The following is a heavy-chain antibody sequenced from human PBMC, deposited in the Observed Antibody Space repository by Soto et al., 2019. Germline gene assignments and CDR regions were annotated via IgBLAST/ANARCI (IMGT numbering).Heavy chain of an antibody. CDR2: IYYTGST. V-gene: IGHV4-31*03. CDR3: ARIEMASIK. CDR1: GASIRSSGYY. Sequence: LSLTCSVSGASIRSSGYYWSWLRQSPGKGLEWIGHIYYTGSTFYSPSLKSRLTISLDTSKNQFSLDLRSVTAADTAMYYCARIEMASIKWGRGTLVTVSS. J-gene: IGHJ4*02.